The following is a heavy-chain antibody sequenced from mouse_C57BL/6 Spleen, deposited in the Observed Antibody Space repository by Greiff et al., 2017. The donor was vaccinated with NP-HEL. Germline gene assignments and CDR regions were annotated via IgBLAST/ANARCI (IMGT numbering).Heavy chain of an antibody. CDR3: TRSGDYDEGFAY. CDR1: GYTFTSYW. CDR2: IYPGNSDT. V-gene: IGHV1-5*01. D-gene: IGHD2-4*01. J-gene: IGHJ3*01. Sequence: VQLQQSGTVLARPGASVKMSCKTSGYTFTSYWMHWVKQRPGQGLEWIGAIYPGNSDTSYNQKFKGKAKLTAVTSASTAYMELSSLTNEDSAVYYCTRSGDYDEGFAYWGQGTLVTVSA.